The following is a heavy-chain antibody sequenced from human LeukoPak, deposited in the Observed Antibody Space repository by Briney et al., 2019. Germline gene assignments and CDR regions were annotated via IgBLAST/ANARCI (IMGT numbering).Heavy chain of an antibody. CDR3: AKATGTFYYFDY. CDR2: IKQDGSEK. CDR1: GFTFSSYW. Sequence: GGSMRLSCAASGFTFSSYWMSWVRQAPGKGLEGVANIKQDGSEKNYVDSVKGRFTISRDNAKNSLYLQMNSLRAEDTAVYYCAKATGTFYYFDYWGQGTLVTVSS. D-gene: IGHD1-1*01. V-gene: IGHV3-7*03. J-gene: IGHJ4*02.